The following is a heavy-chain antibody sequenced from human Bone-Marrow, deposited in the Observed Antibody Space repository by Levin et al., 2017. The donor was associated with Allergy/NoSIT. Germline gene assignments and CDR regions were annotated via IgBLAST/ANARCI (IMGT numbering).Heavy chain of an antibody. J-gene: IGHJ6*02. V-gene: IGHV3-30*04. CDR1: GFTFSDYA. CDR3: ARDKIVPTGDDNYYYYYGMDV. CDR2: ISYNGREK. Sequence: GESLKISCAASGFTFSDYAMHWVRQAPGQGLEWVSVISYNGREKFYADSVTGRFTFSRDNSKNTLYLQMNSLRVEETAVYYCARDKIVPTGDDNYYYYYGMDVWGQGTTVTVSS. D-gene: IGHD5-12*01.